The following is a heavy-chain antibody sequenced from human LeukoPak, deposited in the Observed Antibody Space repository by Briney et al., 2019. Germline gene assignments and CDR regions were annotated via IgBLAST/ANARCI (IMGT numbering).Heavy chain of an antibody. CDR2: IYYSGST. Sequence: SETLSLTCTVSGGSVSSGSYYWSWIRQPPGKGLEWIGYIYYSGSTHYNPSLKSRVTISVDTSQNQFSLKLTSVTAADTAVYYCAREDSSSWYRWFDPWGQGTLVTVSS. D-gene: IGHD6-13*01. CDR1: GGSVSSGSYY. V-gene: IGHV4-61*01. J-gene: IGHJ5*02. CDR3: AREDSSSWYRWFDP.